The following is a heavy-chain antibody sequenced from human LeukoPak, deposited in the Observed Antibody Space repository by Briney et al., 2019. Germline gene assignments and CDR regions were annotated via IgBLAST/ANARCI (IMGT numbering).Heavy chain of an antibody. V-gene: IGHV4-59*01. CDR3: TRGFRSSFSDQ. Sequence: SETLSLTCTVSGGSITYFYWNWIRQSPEEGLEWIGYISNTGSTNYNPSLKSRVAISVDTSKNQFSLNLSSVTAADTALYYCTRGFRSSFSDQWGQGTLVTVSS. CDR1: GGSITYFY. CDR2: ISNTGST. D-gene: IGHD1-26*01. J-gene: IGHJ4*02.